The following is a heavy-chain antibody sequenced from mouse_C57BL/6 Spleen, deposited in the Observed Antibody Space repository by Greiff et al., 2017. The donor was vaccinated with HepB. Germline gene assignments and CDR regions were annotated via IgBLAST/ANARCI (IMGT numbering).Heavy chain of an antibody. D-gene: IGHD4-1*01. CDR3: ARRANWDGYYAMDY. V-gene: IGHV5-12*01. J-gene: IGHJ4*01. CDR1: GFTFSDYY. CDR2: ISNGGGST. Sequence: EVKLQESGGGLVQPGGSLKLSCAASGFTFSDYYMYWVRQTPEKRLEWVAYISNGGGSTYYPDTVKGRFTISRDNAKNTLYLQMSRLKSEDTAMYYCARRANWDGYYAMDYWGQGTSVTVSS.